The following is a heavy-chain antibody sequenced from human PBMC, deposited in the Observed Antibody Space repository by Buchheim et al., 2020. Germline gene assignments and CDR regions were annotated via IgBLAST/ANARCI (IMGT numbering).Heavy chain of an antibody. CDR3: ARDGQAYCGNDCYSPVDY. V-gene: IGHV3-48*04. D-gene: IGHD2-21*02. CDR2: ISSSTTTI. Sequence: EIQLVESGGDLVQPGGSLRLSCAASGFTFSSYAMNWVRQGPGKGLEWIAYISSSTTTIYYADSVEGRFTVSRDNAKKSLYLQMNSLRAEDTAVYYCARDGQAYCGNDCYSPVDYWGQGTL. CDR1: GFTFSSYA. J-gene: IGHJ4*02.